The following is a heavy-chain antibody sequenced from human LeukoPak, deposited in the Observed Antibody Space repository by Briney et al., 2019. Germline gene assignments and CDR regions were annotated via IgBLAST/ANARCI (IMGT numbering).Heavy chain of an antibody. D-gene: IGHD3-16*01. CDR1: GGSFSGYY. CDR3: ARGSYDYIWGSYSHLRHGFDY. V-gene: IGHV4-34*01. J-gene: IGHJ4*02. CDR2: INHSGST. Sequence: SETLSLTFAVYGGSFSGYYWSWIRQPPGKGLGWVGEINHSGSTNYNPSLKSRVTISVDTSKNQFSLKLSSVTAADTAVYYCARGSYDYIWGSYSHLRHGFDYWGQGTLVTVSS.